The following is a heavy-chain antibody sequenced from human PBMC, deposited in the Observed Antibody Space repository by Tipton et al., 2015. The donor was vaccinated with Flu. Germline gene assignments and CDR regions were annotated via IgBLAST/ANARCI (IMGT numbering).Heavy chain of an antibody. V-gene: IGHV3-9*01. Sequence: AVSGFTLDDYAMHWVRQAPGKGLEWVSGISWNSGTIGYAASVKGRFTISRDNAKNSLYLQMNSLRPEDTALYYCAVLYGSGSYSGDYWGQGTLVTVSS. J-gene: IGHJ4*02. CDR3: AVLYGSGSYSGDY. CDR2: ISWNSGTI. D-gene: IGHD3-10*01. CDR1: GFTLDDYA.